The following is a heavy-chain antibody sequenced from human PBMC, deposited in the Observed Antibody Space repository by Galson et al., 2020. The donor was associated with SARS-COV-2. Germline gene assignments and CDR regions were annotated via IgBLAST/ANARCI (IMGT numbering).Heavy chain of an antibody. CDR3: ARRLGGFGELLSWFDP. CDR2: IYPGDSDT. Sequence: GESLKISCKGSGYSFTSYWIGWVRQMPGKGLEWMGIIYPGDSDTRYSPSFQGQVTISADKSISTAYLQWSSLKASDTAMYYCARRLGGFGELLSWFDPWGQGTLVTVSS. CDR1: GYSFTSYW. J-gene: IGHJ5*02. D-gene: IGHD3-10*01. V-gene: IGHV5-51*01.